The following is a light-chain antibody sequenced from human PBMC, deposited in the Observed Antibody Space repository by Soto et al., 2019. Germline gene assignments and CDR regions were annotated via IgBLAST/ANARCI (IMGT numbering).Light chain of an antibody. CDR1: SSNIGSNY. CDR3: AAWDDSLNGPYV. V-gene: IGLV1-47*02. J-gene: IGLJ1*01. Sequence: QSVLTQPPSASGTPGQRVTISCSGSSSNIGSNYVYWYQQLPGTAPKLLIFGNNQRPSGVPDRFSGSKSGTSASLAISGLRSEDEADYYCAAWDDSLNGPYVFGNGTKVTV. CDR2: GNN.